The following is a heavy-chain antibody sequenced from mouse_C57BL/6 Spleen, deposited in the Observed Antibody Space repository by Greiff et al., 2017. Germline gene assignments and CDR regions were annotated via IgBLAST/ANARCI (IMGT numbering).Heavy chain of an antibody. V-gene: IGHV1-78*01. J-gene: IGHJ1*03. D-gene: IGHD1-1*01. CDR3: ARGGSSYGFYWYFDV. CDR1: GYTFTDHT. CDR2: IYPRDGST. Sequence: VKLQQSDAELVKPGASVKISCKVSGYTFTDHTIHWMKQRPEQGLEWIGYIYPRDGSTKYNEKFKGKATLTADKSSSTAYMQLNSLTSEDSAVYFCARGGSSYGFYWYFDVWGTGTTVTVSS.